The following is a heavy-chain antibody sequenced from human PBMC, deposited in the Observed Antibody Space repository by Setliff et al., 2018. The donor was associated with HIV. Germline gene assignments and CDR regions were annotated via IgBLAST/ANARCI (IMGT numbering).Heavy chain of an antibody. V-gene: IGHV4-61*08. J-gene: IGHJ4*02. Sequence: SETLSLTCTVSGGSISSGDYYWSWIRQPPGKGLEWIGHIYTSGSTNYNPSLKSRVTISVDTSKNQFSLKLSSVTAADTAVYYCARDPLGYNWRRYFDFWGQGAVVTVSS. CDR1: GGSISSGDYY. D-gene: IGHD3-16*01. CDR2: IYTSGST. CDR3: ARDPLGYNWRRYFDF.